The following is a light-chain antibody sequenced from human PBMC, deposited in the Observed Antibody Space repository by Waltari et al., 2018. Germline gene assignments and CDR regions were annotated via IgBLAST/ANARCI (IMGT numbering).Light chain of an antibody. CDR2: EVS. V-gene: IGLV2-14*01. Sequence: QSALTQPASVSGSPGQSITISCTGTSSDVGAYKYVSWYQQHPGKVPKLMIYEVSNRPSGVCNRFSGSKSGNTASLTISGLQAEDEADYYCSSFSSSSTVVFGGGTKLTVL. CDR3: SSFSSSSTVV. CDR1: SSDVGAYKY. J-gene: IGLJ2*01.